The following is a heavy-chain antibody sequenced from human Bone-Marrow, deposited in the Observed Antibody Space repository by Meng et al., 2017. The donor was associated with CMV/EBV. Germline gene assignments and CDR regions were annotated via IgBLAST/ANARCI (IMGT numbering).Heavy chain of an antibody. V-gene: IGHV5-10-1*01. CDR3: ARHSSSSWPLDY. CDR1: GYSFTRYW. CDR2: IDPSDSYT. J-gene: IGHJ4*02. D-gene: IGHD6-13*01. Sequence: SCKGSGYSFTRYWISWVRQMPGKGLEWMGRIDPSDSYTNYSPSFQGHVTISADKSISTAYLQWSSLKASDTAMYYCARHSSSSWPLDYWGQGTLVTVSS.